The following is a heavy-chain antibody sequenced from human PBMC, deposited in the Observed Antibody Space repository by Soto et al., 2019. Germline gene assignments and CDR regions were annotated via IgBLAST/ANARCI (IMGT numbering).Heavy chain of an antibody. CDR3: ARAKSLGYCSGGSCYSTSEYYMDV. D-gene: IGHD2-15*01. CDR1: GFTFSSYW. Sequence: GGSLRLSCAASGFTFSSYWMHWVRQAPGKGLVWVSRINSDGSSTSYADSVKGRFTISRDNAKNTLYLQMNSLRAEDTAVYYCARAKSLGYCSGGSCYSTSEYYMDVWGKGTTVTVSS. V-gene: IGHV3-74*01. J-gene: IGHJ6*03. CDR2: INSDGSST.